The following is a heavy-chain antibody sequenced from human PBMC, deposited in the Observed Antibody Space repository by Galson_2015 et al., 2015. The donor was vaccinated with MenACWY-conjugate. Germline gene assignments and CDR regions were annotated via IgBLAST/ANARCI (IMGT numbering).Heavy chain of an antibody. CDR3: AREFSY. J-gene: IGHJ4*02. CDR1: GGSASSSGYY. Sequence: ETLSLTCTVSGGSASSSGYYWTWIRQPPGKGLEWIGHIYDSGTTKYNPSLKGRVTISLDTSKNQISLKLSSVTAADAAVYYCAREFSYWGQGTLVTVCS. CDR2: IYDSGTT. V-gene: IGHV4-61*08. D-gene: IGHD2/OR15-2a*01.